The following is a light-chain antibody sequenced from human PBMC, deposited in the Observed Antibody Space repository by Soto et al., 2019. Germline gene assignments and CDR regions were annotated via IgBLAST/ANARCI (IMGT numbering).Light chain of an antibody. CDR1: QGIRED. V-gene: IGKV1-17*01. CDR2: AAS. Sequence: DIQMTQSPSSLSASVGDRVTITCRASQGIREDLIWYQQKPGKAPKLLIYAASTLQSGVPSRFSGSGSGTEFTLTISSLQPEDFATYYCQQLNSYPLTFGGGTKVEIK. J-gene: IGKJ4*01. CDR3: QQLNSYPLT.